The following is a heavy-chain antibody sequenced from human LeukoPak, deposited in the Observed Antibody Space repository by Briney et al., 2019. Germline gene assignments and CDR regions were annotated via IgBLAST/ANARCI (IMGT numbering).Heavy chain of an antibody. D-gene: IGHD4-17*01. CDR1: GFTFSSYV. CDR2: INGSGGST. J-gene: IGHJ5*02. CDR3: AKGGDHGDSERWLDP. Sequence: GGSLTLSCAASGFTFSSYVMSWVRQPPGKGLEWVSGINGSGGSTFYADSVKGRFIISRDNSKKTLFLQMKSLRGDDTAVYYCAKGGDHGDSERWLDPWGQGTLVTVSS. V-gene: IGHV3-23*01.